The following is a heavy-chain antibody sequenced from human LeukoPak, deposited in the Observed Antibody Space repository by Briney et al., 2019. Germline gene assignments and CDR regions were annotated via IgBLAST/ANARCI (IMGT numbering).Heavy chain of an antibody. V-gene: IGHV3-30*04. Sequence: GGSLRLSCAASGFTFSSYARHWVRQAPGKGLEWVAVISYDGSNKYYADSVKGRFTISRDNSKNTLYLQMNSLRAEDTAVYYCASMVYYDSSGSAFDIWGQGTMVTVSS. CDR2: ISYDGSNK. D-gene: IGHD3-22*01. CDR1: GFTFSSYA. CDR3: ASMVYYDSSGSAFDI. J-gene: IGHJ3*02.